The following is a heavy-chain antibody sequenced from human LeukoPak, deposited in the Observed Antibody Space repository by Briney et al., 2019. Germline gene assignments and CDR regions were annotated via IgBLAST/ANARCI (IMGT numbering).Heavy chain of an antibody. CDR2: ISNDGGDN. V-gene: IGHV3-30*04. CDR1: GLTFSHYA. J-gene: IGHJ6*02. D-gene: IGHD3-3*01. CDR3: ARDFWSGYRYGMDV. Sequence: GRSLRLSCAASGLTFSHYATHWVRQAPGKGLEWVAVISNDGGDNYFADSMKGRFTISRDNSKNTLYLQINGLRVEDTAVYYCARDFWSGYRYGMDVWGQGTTVTVSS.